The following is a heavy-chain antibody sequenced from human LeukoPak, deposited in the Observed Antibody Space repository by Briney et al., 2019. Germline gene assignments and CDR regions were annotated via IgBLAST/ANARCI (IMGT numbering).Heavy chain of an antibody. CDR1: GGSISSYD. D-gene: IGHD3-9*01. V-gene: IGHV4-59*01. J-gene: IGHJ4*02. CDR3: ARESAASELRYFDWLSRRHFDY. CDR2: VYYSGST. Sequence: SETLSLTCTVSGGSISSYDWSWIRQPPGKGLEWIGYVYYSGSTNYNPSLKSRVTRSVDTSKNQFSLKLSSVTAADTAVCYCARESAASELRYFDWLSRRHFDYWGQGTLVTVSS.